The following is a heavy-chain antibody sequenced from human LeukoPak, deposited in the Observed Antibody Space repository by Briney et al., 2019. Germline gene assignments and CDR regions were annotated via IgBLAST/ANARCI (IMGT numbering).Heavy chain of an antibody. D-gene: IGHD1-26*01. CDR3: AKDVSVGATTPDAFDI. V-gene: IGHV3-9*01. CDR2: ICWNSGSI. CDR1: GFTFDDYA. J-gene: IGHJ3*02. Sequence: GGSLRLSCAASGFTFDDYAMHWVRQAPGKGLEWVSGICWNSGSIGYADSVKGRFTISRDNAKNSLYLQMNSLRAEDTALYYCAKDVSVGATTPDAFDIWGQGTMVTVSS.